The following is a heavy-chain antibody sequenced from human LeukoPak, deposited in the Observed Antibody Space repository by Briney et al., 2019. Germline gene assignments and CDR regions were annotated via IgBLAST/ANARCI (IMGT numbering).Heavy chain of an antibody. Sequence: SQTLSLTCAISGDSVSNNNGAWNWIRQSPSRGLEWLGRTYYRSQWHNDYARSVMSRISVDPDTSKNQFSLHLSSVTPDDTAVYHCAGGYAFDVWGQGTMVTVSS. CDR1: GDSVSNNNGA. CDR3: AGGYAFDV. V-gene: IGHV6-1*01. CDR2: TYYRSQWHN. J-gene: IGHJ3*01.